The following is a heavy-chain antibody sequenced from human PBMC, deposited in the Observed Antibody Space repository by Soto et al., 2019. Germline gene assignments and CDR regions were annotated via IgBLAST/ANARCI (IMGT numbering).Heavy chain of an antibody. Sequence: QVQLVESGGGVVQPGGSLRLSCAASGFTFGRHGMHWVRQAPGKGLEWVAVIGSDGARDSYADSMKGRFSISRDNGQNPLYLQINSLRVEDTAGYYCARDDDYPDNGLDYWGQGTLVTVSS. V-gene: IGHV3-33*01. CDR2: IGSDGARD. CDR1: GFTFGRHG. D-gene: IGHD4-17*01. CDR3: ARDDDYPDNGLDY. J-gene: IGHJ4*02.